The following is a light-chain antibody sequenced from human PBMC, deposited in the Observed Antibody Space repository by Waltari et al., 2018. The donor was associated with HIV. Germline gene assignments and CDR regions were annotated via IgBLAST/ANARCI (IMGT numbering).Light chain of an antibody. CDR1: SSDVGGYNY. J-gene: IGLJ1*01. CDR2: EVS. V-gene: IGLV2-14*01. CDR3: SSYTSSSTPYV. Sequence: QSALTQPASVSGSPAQPITIPCTGTSSDVGGYNYVPWYQQHPGKAPKLMMYEVSNRPSGVSNRFSGSKSGNTASLTISGLQAEDEADYYCSSYTSSSTPYVFGTGTKVTVL.